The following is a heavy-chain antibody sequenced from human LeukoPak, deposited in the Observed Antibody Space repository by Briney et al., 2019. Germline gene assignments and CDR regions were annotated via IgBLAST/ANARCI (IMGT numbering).Heavy chain of an antibody. V-gene: IGHV3-43*02. Sequence: TGGSLRLSCAASGFTFDDYAMHWVRQAPGKGLEWVSLISGDGDRTSYADSVKGRFTISRDNDKNSLYLQMNSLRIEDTALYYCAKDRGYEVVFDPWGQGTLVAVSS. CDR2: ISGDGDRT. J-gene: IGHJ5*02. CDR3: AKDRGYEVVFDP. D-gene: IGHD5-12*01. CDR1: GFTFDDYA.